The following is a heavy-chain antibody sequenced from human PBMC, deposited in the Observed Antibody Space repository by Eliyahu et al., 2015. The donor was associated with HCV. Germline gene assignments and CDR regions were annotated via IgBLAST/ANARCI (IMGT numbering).Heavy chain of an antibody. CDR3: ARHLTHIRSGAFDI. J-gene: IGHJ3*02. CDR2: IYYSGST. CDR1: GGSXSSSSYY. V-gene: IGHV4-39*01. Sequence: QLQLQESGPGLVKPSETLSLTCTVSGGSXSSSSYYWGWIRQPPGKGLEWIGSIYYSGSTYYNPSLKSRVTISVDTSKNQFSLKLSSVTAADTAVYYCARHLTHIRSGAFDIWGQGTMVTVSS. D-gene: IGHD2-21*01.